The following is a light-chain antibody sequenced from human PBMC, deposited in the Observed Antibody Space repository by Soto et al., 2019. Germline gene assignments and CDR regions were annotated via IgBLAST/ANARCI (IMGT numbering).Light chain of an antibody. CDR2: GVP. V-gene: IGKV3-15*01. J-gene: IGKJ4*01. CDR1: QSVSSN. Sequence: EIVMTQSPATLSVSPGERATLSCRASQSVSSNLAWYQQKPGQAPRLLIYGVPTRATGIPARFSGSGSGTDFTLTITSLLSEDFAVYYCQQYDSWPLTFGGGTKVEI. CDR3: QQYDSWPLT.